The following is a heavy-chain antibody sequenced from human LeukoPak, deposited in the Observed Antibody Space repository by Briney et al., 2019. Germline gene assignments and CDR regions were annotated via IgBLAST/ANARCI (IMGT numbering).Heavy chain of an antibody. CDR3: ARHFGSGSKKYYFDY. J-gene: IGHJ4*02. Sequence: SGTLSLTCAVSRGSINSSHWWNWVRQPPGKGLEWIGEIYHSGSTNYNPSLKSRVTISVDKSKNQFSLKLSSVTAADTAVYYCARHFGSGSKKYYFDYWGQGTLVTVSS. V-gene: IGHV4-4*02. D-gene: IGHD3-10*01. CDR1: RGSINSSHW. CDR2: IYHSGST.